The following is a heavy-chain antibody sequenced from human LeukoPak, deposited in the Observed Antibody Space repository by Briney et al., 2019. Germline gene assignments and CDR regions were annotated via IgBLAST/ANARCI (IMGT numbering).Heavy chain of an antibody. CDR2: INPDGSER. Sequence: SGGPLRLSCAASGFSFSSYYMSWVRQAPGKGLEWVALINPDGSERYYVDSVKGRFTISRDNARNSLYLQMDSLRDDDTAMYFCTRDLAAVPGPRMDVWGQGTTVTVSS. CDR1: GFSFSSYY. J-gene: IGHJ6*02. V-gene: IGHV3-7*03. CDR3: TRDLAAVPGPRMDV. D-gene: IGHD6-19*01.